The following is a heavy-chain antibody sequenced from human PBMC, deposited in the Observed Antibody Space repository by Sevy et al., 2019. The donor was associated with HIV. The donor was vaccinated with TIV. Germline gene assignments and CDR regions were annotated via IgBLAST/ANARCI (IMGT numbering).Heavy chain of an antibody. Sequence: GGSLRLSCAVSGFTFSSYSMNWVRQAPGKGLEWVSFISTSGTYKYYADSVKGRFTISRDNAKNSLFLQMNSLRADDTAVYYCARERAAMVSYWFDPWGQGTLVTVSS. CDR1: GFTFSSYS. J-gene: IGHJ5*02. V-gene: IGHV3-21*01. CDR3: ARERAAMVSYWFDP. CDR2: ISTSGTYK. D-gene: IGHD5-18*01.